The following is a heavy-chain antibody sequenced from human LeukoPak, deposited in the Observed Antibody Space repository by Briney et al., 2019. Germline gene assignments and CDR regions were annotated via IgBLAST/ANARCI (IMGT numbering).Heavy chain of an antibody. D-gene: IGHD3-10*01. CDR2: INPSGGST. Sequence: GASVKVSCKASGYTFTSYYMHWVRQAPGQGLEWMGIINPSGGSTSYAQKFQGRVTMTRDTSTSTVYMELSSLRSEDTAVYYCAKDRYPGPRGSGSSLNWFDPWGQGTLVTVSS. J-gene: IGHJ5*02. V-gene: IGHV1-46*01. CDR3: AKDRYPGPRGSGSSLNWFDP. CDR1: GYTFTSYY.